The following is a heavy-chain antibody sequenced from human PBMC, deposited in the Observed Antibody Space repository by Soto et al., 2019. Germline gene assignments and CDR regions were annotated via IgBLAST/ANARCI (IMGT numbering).Heavy chain of an antibody. CDR2: ILHNDEPKI. CDR3: ARGVRAETYYNAFDY. J-gene: IGHJ4*01. CDR1: GFSFKNYA. V-gene: IGHV3-30-3*01. D-gene: IGHD3-10*01. Sequence: QVQLVESGGGVVQPGSSLRLSCAASGFSFKNYAFHWVRQAPGKGLEWVALILHNDEPKIFYADSVQGRFTISRDNFKNTVYLQMNSLRDEDTAVYHCARGVRAETYYNAFDYWGQGTQVTVSS.